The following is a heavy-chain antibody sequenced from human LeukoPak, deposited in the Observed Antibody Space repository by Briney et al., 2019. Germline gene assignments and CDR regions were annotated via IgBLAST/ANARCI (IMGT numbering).Heavy chain of an antibody. J-gene: IGHJ3*02. CDR1: GGSISSSGYY. Sequence: SETLSLTCTVSGGSISSSGYYWGWIRQSPGKGLDWIGSMYYSGSTYYDPPLKSRVTISRDTSKNQSSLKLSSVTAADTAVYFCASHPTNFDAFDIWGQGTMVTVSS. CDR2: MYYSGST. CDR3: ASHPTNFDAFDI. D-gene: IGHD5-24*01. V-gene: IGHV4-39*01.